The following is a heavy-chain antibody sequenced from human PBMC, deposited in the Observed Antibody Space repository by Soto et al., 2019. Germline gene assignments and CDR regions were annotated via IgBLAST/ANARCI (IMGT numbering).Heavy chain of an antibody. CDR1: GGSISSGDYY. CDR2: IYYSGST. J-gene: IGHJ6*02. D-gene: IGHD3-10*01. V-gene: IGHV4-30-4*01. CDR3: ARAPSTMVRGVITYYYGMDV. Sequence: KASETLSLTCTVSGGSISSGDYYWSWIRQPPGKGLEWIGYIYYSGSTYYNPSLKSRVTISVDTSKNQFSLKLSSMTAADTAVYYCARAPSTMVRGVITYYYGMDVWGQGTTVTVSS.